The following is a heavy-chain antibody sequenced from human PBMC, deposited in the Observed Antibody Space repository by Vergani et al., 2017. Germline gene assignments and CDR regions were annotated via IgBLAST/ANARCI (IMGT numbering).Heavy chain of an antibody. CDR3: AREPLVVVPAAIKGGAFDI. CDR1: GYTLTELS. D-gene: IGHD2-2*01. J-gene: IGHJ3*02. CDR2: FDPEDGET. V-gene: IGHV1-24*01. Sequence: QVQLVQSGAEVKKPGASVKVSCKVSGYTLTELSMHWVRQAPGKGLEWMGGFDPEDGETIYAQKFQGRVTMTEDTSTDTAYMELSSLRSEDTAVYYCAREPLVVVPAAIKGGAFDIWGQGTMVTVSS.